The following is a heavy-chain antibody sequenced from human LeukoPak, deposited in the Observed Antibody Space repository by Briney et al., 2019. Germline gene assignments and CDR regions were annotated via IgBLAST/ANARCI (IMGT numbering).Heavy chain of an antibody. V-gene: IGHV3-23*01. CDR2: ISGSGGST. CDR3: ARLADYDNGGNFDY. D-gene: IGHD3-22*01. CDR1: GFTFSSYG. Sequence: GGSLRLSCAASGFTFSSYGMSWVRQAPGKGLEWVSAISGSGGSTYYADSVKGRFTISRDNSKNTLYLQMNSLRAEDTAVYYCARLADYDNGGNFDYWGQGTLVTVSP. J-gene: IGHJ4*02.